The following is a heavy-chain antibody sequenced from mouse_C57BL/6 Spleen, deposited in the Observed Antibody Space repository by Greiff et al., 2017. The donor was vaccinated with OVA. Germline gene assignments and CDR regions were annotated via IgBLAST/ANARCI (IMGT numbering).Heavy chain of an antibody. D-gene: IGHD4-1*01. Sequence: EVKLVESEGGLVQPGSSMKLSCTASGFTFSDYYMAWVRQVPEKGLEWVANINYDGSSTYYLDSLKSRFIISRDNAKNILYLQMSSLKSEDTATYYCAREVLGQYFDVWGTGTTVTVSS. CDR3: AREVLGQYFDV. CDR2: INYDGSST. J-gene: IGHJ1*03. V-gene: IGHV5-16*01. CDR1: GFTFSDYY.